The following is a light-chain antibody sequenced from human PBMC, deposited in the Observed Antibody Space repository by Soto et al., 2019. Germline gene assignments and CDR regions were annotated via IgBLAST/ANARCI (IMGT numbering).Light chain of an antibody. CDR3: QQYGNSPQT. Sequence: EIVLTQSPGTLSLSPGARVPLSCRASQSVNSSYLAWYQHKPGQAPRLLIYGASTRATGIPDRFSGSGSGTDFTLTIARLEPGDFAVYYCQQYGNSPQTFGQGTKVDIK. V-gene: IGKV3-20*01. CDR1: QSVNSSY. CDR2: GAS. J-gene: IGKJ1*01.